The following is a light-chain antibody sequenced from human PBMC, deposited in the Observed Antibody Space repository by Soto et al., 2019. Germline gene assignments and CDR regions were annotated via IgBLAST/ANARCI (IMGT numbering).Light chain of an antibody. CDR2: ETN. J-gene: IGLJ3*02. CDR1: SSDVGKYAL. Sequence: QSALTQPASVSGSPGQSITISCTGTSSDVGKYALVSWYQQQPGRDPKLIIYETNKRPSGVSNRFSGSKSGNTASLTISGLLAEDEADYYCCSYAGSWHLVFGGGTKVTVL. V-gene: IGLV2-23*01. CDR3: CSYAGSWHLV.